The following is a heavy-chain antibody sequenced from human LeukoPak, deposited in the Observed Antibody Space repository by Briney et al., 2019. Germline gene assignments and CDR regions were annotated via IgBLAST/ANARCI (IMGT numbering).Heavy chain of an antibody. J-gene: IGHJ3*02. CDR2: IYYSGST. CDR1: GGSISSYY. D-gene: IGHD3-22*01. V-gene: IGHV4-59*01. Sequence: PSETLSLTCTVSGGSISSYYWSWIRQPPGKGLEWIAYIYYSGSTNYNPSLKNGVTITVDKTKNQFSMKLRSVTAADTAVYYCAREYPSRTMIPLAKDAFDIWGQGTMVTVSS. CDR3: AREYPSRTMIPLAKDAFDI.